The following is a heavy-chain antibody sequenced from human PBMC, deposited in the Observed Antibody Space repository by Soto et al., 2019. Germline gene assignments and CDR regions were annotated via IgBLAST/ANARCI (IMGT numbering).Heavy chain of an antibody. CDR1: GGSVSSGSYY. D-gene: IGHD3-10*01. V-gene: IGHV4-61*01. Sequence: SETLSLTCTVSGGSVSSGSYYWTWIRQPPGKGLEWIGYIHSSGSTNYNPSLKSRVTISVDTSKNQFSLRLISVTAADTAVYYCATRPPGTTWHGVFDYWSQGTLVTVSS. CDR3: ATRPPGTTWHGVFDY. J-gene: IGHJ4*02. CDR2: IHSSGST.